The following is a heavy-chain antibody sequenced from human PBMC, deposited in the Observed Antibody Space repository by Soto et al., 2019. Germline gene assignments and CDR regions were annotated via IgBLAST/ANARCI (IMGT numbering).Heavy chain of an antibody. Sequence: GESLKISCQASGYIIKNYWIGWVRQMPGQGLEWMGIIFPDDSDTRYSPSFQGHVTISVDKSISTAYVQWSSLKASDSAIYYCFRGGVTSRTFDYWGQGTLVTVSS. V-gene: IGHV5-51*01. CDR3: FRGGVTSRTFDY. CDR1: GYIIKNYW. D-gene: IGHD3-16*01. J-gene: IGHJ4*02. CDR2: IFPDDSDT.